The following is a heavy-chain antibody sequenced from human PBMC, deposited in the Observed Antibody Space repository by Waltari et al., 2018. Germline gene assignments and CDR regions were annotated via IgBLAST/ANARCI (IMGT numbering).Heavy chain of an antibody. Sequence: HLQLQESGPGLVKPPETLSLTCTVSDASISTSRDYWGWVRQPPGKGLEWIGHIYYSGSTYYNPSLKSRLVISVDTSKNHFSLRLSSVTAADTAVYYCARRAGSSASRWFDPWGQGILVTVSS. D-gene: IGHD6-6*01. CDR3: ARRAGSSASRWFDP. CDR2: IYYSGST. J-gene: IGHJ5*02. CDR1: DASISTSRDY. V-gene: IGHV4-39*02.